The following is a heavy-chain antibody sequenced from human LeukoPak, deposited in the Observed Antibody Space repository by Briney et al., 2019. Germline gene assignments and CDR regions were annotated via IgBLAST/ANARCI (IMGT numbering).Heavy chain of an antibody. D-gene: IGHD2-2*01. Sequence: SETLSLTCTVSGGSISSSSYYWGWIRQPPGKGLEWIGSIYYSGSTYYNPSLKSRVTISVDTSKNQFSLKLSSVTAADTAVYYCARLRRPQYCSSTSCYAYFDYWGQGTLVTVSS. CDR2: IYYSGST. J-gene: IGHJ4*02. CDR1: GGSISSSSYY. CDR3: ARLRRPQYCSSTSCYAYFDY. V-gene: IGHV4-39*07.